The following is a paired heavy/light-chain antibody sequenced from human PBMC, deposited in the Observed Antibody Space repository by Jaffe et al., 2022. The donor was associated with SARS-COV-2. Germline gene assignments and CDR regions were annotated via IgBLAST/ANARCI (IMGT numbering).Light chain of an antibody. V-gene: IGLV2-23*01. CDR3: CSYAGSSTWV. Sequence: ALTQPASVSGSPGQSITISCTGTSSDVGSYNFVSWYQQHPGKAPKLMIYEGSKWPSGVSNRFSGSKSGNTASLTISGLQAEDEAHYYCCSYAGSSTWVFGGGTKLTVL. CDR1: SSDVGSYNF. CDR2: EGS. J-gene: IGLJ3*02.
Heavy chain of an antibody. J-gene: IGHJ3*02. Sequence: EVRLVESGGGLVQPGGSLRLSCAASGFTFSSYSMNWVRQAPGKGLEWVSYVSTSSSIISYADSVKGRFTISTDNAKNSLYLQMNSLRDEDTAVYYCARDWSWAFDIWGQGTMVTVSS. CDR2: VSTSSSII. CDR3: ARDWSWAFDI. CDR1: GFTFSSYS. V-gene: IGHV3-48*02.